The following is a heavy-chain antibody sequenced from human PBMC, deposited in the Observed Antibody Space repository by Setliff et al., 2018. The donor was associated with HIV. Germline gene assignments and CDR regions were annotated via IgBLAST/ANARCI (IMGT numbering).Heavy chain of an antibody. CDR3: ARAPSLVHDAFDI. CDR1: GGTFSSYT. CDR2: IIPILGIA. J-gene: IGHJ3*02. Sequence: ASVKVSCKASGGTFSSYTITWVRQAPGQGLEWMGRIIPILGIADYALKFQGRVSISADKSTGTAYMELSSLRSEDTAVFYCARAPSLVHDAFDIWGQGTMVTVSS. V-gene: IGHV1-69*02. D-gene: IGHD3-10*01.